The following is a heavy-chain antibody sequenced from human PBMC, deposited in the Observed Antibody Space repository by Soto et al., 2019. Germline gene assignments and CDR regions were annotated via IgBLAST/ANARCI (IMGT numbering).Heavy chain of an antibody. CDR1: GFTLSGYA. D-gene: IGHD6-6*01. CDR3: VRRARPDFYYMDV. CDR2: ISSNGVGT. Sequence: EVQLAESGGGLAQPGGSLRLSCAASGFTLSGYAMDWVRQAPGKGLEYFSGISSNGVGTYYANSVQGRFTISRDNSKNTVYLQMGSLRPEDMAVYYCVRRARPDFYYMDVWGKGTTVTVSS. V-gene: IGHV3-64*01. J-gene: IGHJ6*03.